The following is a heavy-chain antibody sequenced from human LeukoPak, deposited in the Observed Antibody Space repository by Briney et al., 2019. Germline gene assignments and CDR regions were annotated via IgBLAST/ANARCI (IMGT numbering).Heavy chain of an antibody. CDR1: GFTFSDYC. CDR2: ISIISNYT. Sequence: PGGSLRLSCAASGFTFSDYCMSWIRQAPGKGLEWVSYISIISNYTNYADSVKGRFTISRDNAKNSLHLQMNSLRAEDTAVYYCARRGTPNNYHYYGMDVWGQGTTVTVSS. D-gene: IGHD1-26*01. J-gene: IGHJ6*02. V-gene: IGHV3-11*03. CDR3: ARRGTPNNYHYYGMDV.